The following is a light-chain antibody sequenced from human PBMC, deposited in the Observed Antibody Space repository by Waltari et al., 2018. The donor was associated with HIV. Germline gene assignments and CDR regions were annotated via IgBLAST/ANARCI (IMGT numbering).Light chain of an antibody. V-gene: IGKV3-15*01. J-gene: IGKJ2*01. CDR2: GAS. CDR3: QQYDDWPPFT. CDR1: QSVRTS. Sequence: DIVMTQSPAILSVSPGESVPLSCRARQSVRTSLAWYQQKPGQAPRLLIYGASTRATGIPARFSGSGSGTEFTLTISSLQSEDSAVYHCQQYDDWPPFTFGQGTKLEIK.